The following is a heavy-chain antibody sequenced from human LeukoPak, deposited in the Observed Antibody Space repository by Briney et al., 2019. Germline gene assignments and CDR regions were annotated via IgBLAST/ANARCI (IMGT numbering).Heavy chain of an antibody. CDR1: GGSISSYY. D-gene: IGHD6-13*01. J-gene: IGHJ5*02. CDR3: ARGIAAAVVWFDP. Sequence: PSETLSLTCTVSGGSISSYYWSWIRQPPGKGLEWIGEINHSGSTNYNPSLKSRVTISVDTSKNQFSLKLSSVTAADTAVYYCARGIAAAVVWFDPWGQGTLVTVSS. V-gene: IGHV4-34*01. CDR2: INHSGST.